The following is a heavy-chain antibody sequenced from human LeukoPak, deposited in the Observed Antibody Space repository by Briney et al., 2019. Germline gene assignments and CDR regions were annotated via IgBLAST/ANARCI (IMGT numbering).Heavy chain of an antibody. D-gene: IGHD3-22*01. CDR1: GFTFSSYS. J-gene: IGHJ1*01. CDR3: AKANYYDSSGYYQH. V-gene: IGHV3-9*01. Sequence: GGSLRLSCAASGFTFSSYSMNWVRQAPGKGLEWVSGISWNSGSIGYADSVKGRFTISRDNAKNSLYLQMNSLRAEDTALYYCAKANYYDSSGYYQHWGQGTLVTVSS. CDR2: ISWNSGSI.